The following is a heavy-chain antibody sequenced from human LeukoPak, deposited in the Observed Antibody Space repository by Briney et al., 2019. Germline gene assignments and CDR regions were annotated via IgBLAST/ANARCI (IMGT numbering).Heavy chain of an antibody. Sequence: ASVKVSCKASGGTFSSYAISWVRQAPGQGLEWMGRIIPIFGAANYAQKFQGRVTITTDESTSTAYMELSSLRSEDTAVYYCARDFGAKGAVDPYWYFDLWGRGTLVTVSS. V-gene: IGHV1-69*05. CDR1: GGTFSSYA. J-gene: IGHJ2*01. D-gene: IGHD3-3*01. CDR3: ARDFGAKGAVDPYWYFDL. CDR2: IIPIFGAA.